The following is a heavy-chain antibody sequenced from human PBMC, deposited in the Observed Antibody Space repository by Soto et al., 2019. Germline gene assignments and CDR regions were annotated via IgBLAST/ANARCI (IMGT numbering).Heavy chain of an antibody. CDR1: GFTFRTYW. CDR3: TSLSCDHVAYFSYGVDV. Sequence: DVQLVESGGTLVQPGGSLRLSCAASGFTFRTYWMTWVRQVPWKGLVWLAGMQSDGTITNYSDSVKGRFTISRDKVNNSLNLHMIGLRSEHTAVYYCTSLSCDHVAYFSYGVDVWGRGTKVTVSS. D-gene: IGHD3-16*01. V-gene: IGHV3-74*01. CDR2: MQSDGTIT. J-gene: IGHJ6*02.